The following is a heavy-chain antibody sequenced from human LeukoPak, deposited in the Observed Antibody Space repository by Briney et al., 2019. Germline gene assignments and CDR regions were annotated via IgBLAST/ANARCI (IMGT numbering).Heavy chain of an antibody. J-gene: IGHJ4*02. CDR2: IYYSGST. V-gene: IGHV4-61*01. Sequence: SETLSLTCTVSGGSISSSSYYWSWIRQPPGKGLEWIGYIYYSGSTNYNPSLKSRVTISVDTSKNQFSLKLSSVTAADTAVYYCARGRYYYDSSGYYPDFDYWGQGTLVTVSS. CDR1: GGSISSSSYY. D-gene: IGHD3-22*01. CDR3: ARGRYYYDSSGYYPDFDY.